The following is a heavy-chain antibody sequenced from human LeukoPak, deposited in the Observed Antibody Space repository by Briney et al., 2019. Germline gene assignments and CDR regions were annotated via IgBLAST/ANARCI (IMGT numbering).Heavy chain of an antibody. D-gene: IGHD3-16*01. Sequence: GGSLRLSCTVSGITFRTSSFNWVRQVPGKGLEWVSSISSSGTYMYYSDSVEGRFTISRDNAKNSVFLQMDSLRAEDTAVYFCARELGNADTFGNVPLGHWGQGTLVIVSS. J-gene: IGHJ4*02. CDR3: ARELGNADTFGNVPLGH. V-gene: IGHV3-21*01. CDR2: ISSSGTYM. CDR1: GITFRTSS.